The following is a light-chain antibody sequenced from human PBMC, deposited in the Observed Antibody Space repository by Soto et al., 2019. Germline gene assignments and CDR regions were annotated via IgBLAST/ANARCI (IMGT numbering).Light chain of an antibody. Sequence: EIVLTQSPGTLSLSPGERATLSCRASQSVSSSYLAWYQQKPGQAPRLLIYGASRRATGIPDRISGSGSGTDFTLTISSLQPDDFATYYCQHYNSYSEAFGQGTKVDIK. J-gene: IGKJ1*01. CDR3: QHYNSYSEA. V-gene: IGKV3-20*01. CDR1: QSVSSSY. CDR2: GAS.